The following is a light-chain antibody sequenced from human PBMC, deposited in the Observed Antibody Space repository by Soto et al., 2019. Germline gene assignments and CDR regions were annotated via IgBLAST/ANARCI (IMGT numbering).Light chain of an antibody. CDR1: MRDIGAYNL. CDR3: SSFTSKSTLI. V-gene: IGLV2-14*03. J-gene: IGLJ2*01. Sequence: QSALTQPASVSGSPGQSITISCAGTMRDIGAYNLVSWYQQHPGKAPQLIIYEVRNRPSGISFRFSGSKSGNTASLTISGLQTEDEADYYCSSFTSKSTLIFGGGTKLTVL. CDR2: EVR.